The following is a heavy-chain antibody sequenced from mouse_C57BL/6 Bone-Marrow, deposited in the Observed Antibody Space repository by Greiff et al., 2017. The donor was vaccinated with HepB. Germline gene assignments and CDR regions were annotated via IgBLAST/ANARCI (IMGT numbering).Heavy chain of an antibody. J-gene: IGHJ2*01. CDR1: GYTFTSYW. CDR2: IYPGNSDT. CDR3: TKGITTVRRDY. Sequence: EVQLQQSGTVLARPGASVKMSCKTSGYTFTSYWMHWVKQRPGQGLEWIGAIYPGNSDTSYNQKFKGKAKLTAVTSASTAYMELSSLTNEDSAVYYCTKGITTVRRDYWGQGTTLTVSS. V-gene: IGHV1-5*01. D-gene: IGHD1-1*01.